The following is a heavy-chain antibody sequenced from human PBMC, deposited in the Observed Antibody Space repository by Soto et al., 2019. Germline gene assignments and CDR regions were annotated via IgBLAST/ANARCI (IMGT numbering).Heavy chain of an antibody. V-gene: IGHV3-74*01. CDR1: GFTFSSYW. CDR2: INGDGSRT. CDR3: ARGASGRYYVDY. D-gene: IGHD1-26*01. Sequence: PGGSLRLSCAASGFTFSSYWMHWVRQAPGKGLVWVSRINGDGSRTDYADSVRGRFAVSRDNAENTVFLQMNSLRAEDMAVYYCARGASGRYYVDYWGQGTLVTVSS. J-gene: IGHJ4*02.